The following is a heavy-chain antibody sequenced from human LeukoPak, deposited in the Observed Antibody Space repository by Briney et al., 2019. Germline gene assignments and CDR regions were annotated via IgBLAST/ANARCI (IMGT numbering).Heavy chain of an antibody. D-gene: IGHD3-10*01. V-gene: IGHV3-7*01. J-gene: IGHJ3*02. CDR1: GFTFSMSW. CDR3: ARDPYYYDSGSFAAFDI. CDR2: INGDTSEI. Sequence: PGGSLRLSCAASGFTFSMSWMIWVRQAPGKGLEWVASINGDTSEIHYVDSVKGRFTISRDNTKNSLYLQMNSLRAEDTAVYYCARDPYYYDSGSFAAFDIWGQGTMVTVSS.